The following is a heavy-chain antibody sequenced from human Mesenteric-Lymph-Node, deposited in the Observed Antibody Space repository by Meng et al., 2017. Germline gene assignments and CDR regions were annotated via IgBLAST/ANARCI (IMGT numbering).Heavy chain of an antibody. J-gene: IGHJ4*02. V-gene: IGHV1-69*08. Sequence: SVKVSCKASGGTFSSYTISWVRQAPGQGLEWMGRIIPILGTANYAQKFQGRVTITADKSTSTAYMELSSLRSEDTAVYYCASYYYDSSGYYYPFDYWGQGTLVTVSS. CDR1: GGTFSSYT. CDR3: ASYYYDSSGYYYPFDY. D-gene: IGHD3-22*01. CDR2: IIPILGTA.